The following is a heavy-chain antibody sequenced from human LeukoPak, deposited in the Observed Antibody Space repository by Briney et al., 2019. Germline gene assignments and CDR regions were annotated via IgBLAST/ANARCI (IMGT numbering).Heavy chain of an antibody. CDR1: GFTFSSYT. J-gene: IGHJ4*02. V-gene: IGHV3-30-3*01. Sequence: GGSLRLSCAASGFTFSSYTMHWVRQAPGKGLEWVAVISYDGSNKFYADSVKGRFTISRDNSKNTLYLQMNSLRAEDTAVYYCARGLSGWYYFDYWGQGTLVTVSS. CDR3: ARGLSGWYYFDY. D-gene: IGHD6-19*01. CDR2: ISYDGSNK.